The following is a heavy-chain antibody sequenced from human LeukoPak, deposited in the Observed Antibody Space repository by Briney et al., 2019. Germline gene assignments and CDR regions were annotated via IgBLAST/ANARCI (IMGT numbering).Heavy chain of an antibody. CDR2: INHSRST. CDR1: GGSFSGYY. J-gene: IGHJ6*03. V-gene: IGHV4-34*01. Sequence: PSETLSLTCAVYGGSFSGYYWSWLRQPPGKGLEWIGEINHSRSTNYNPSLKSRVTISVDTSKNQFSLKLSSVTAADTAVYYCAREGEIPYSYYYMDVWGKGTTVTVSS. CDR3: AREGEIPYSYYYMDV. D-gene: IGHD2-2*01.